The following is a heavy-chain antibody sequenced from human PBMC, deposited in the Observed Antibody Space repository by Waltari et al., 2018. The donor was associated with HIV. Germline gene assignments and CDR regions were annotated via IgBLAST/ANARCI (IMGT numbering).Heavy chain of an antibody. J-gene: IGHJ3*02. D-gene: IGHD3-10*01. CDR1: GDSVSSYTAA. Sequence: QVHLQQSGPGLVKPSQTLSLTCAISGDSVSSYTAAWNWIRQSPSRGLEWLGRTYYRSKWCNDDAESVRSRITINSDTSKNQFSLQLNSVTPDDTAVYYCARDSGELIRGAFDIWGQGTMVTVSS. CDR3: ARDSGELIRGAFDI. CDR2: TYYRSKWCN. V-gene: IGHV6-1*01.